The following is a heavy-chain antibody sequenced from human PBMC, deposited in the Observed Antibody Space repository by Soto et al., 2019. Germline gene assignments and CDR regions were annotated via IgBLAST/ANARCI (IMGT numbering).Heavy chain of an antibody. CDR3: ARHPGQGIAVAGSGPDYYYYGMDV. V-gene: IGHV1-69*13. CDR2: IIPIFGTA. J-gene: IGHJ6*02. D-gene: IGHD6-19*01. Sequence: AAVKVSCKASGGTFSSYAISWVLQAPGQGLEWMGGIIPIFGTANYAQKFQGRVTITADESTSTAYMELSSLRSEDTAVYYCARHPGQGIAVAGSGPDYYYYGMDVWGQGTTVTVSS. CDR1: GGTFSSYA.